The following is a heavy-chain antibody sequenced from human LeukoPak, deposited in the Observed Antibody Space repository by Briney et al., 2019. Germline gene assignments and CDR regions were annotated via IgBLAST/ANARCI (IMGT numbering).Heavy chain of an antibody. V-gene: IGHV4-61*02. Sequence: PSQTLSLTCTVSGGSISSGSYYWSWIRQTAGKGLEWIGRIYTCVSTNYNPSLKSPLTISLDTSKSRFSLKLSSVAAADTAVYYCARDTPNRILEWLRGNYMDVWGKGTTVTVSS. J-gene: IGHJ6*03. CDR1: GGSISSGSYY. CDR3: ARDTPNRILEWLRGNYMDV. D-gene: IGHD3-3*01. CDR2: IYTCVST.